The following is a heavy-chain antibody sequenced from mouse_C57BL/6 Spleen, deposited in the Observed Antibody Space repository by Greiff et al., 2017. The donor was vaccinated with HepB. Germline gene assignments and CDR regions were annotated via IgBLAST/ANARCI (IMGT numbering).Heavy chain of an antibody. V-gene: IGHV8-12*01. CDR3: ARITTVVPNY. CDR1: GFSLSTSGMG. J-gene: IGHJ4*01. Sequence: QVQLQESGPGILQSSQTLSLTCSFSGFSLSTSGMGVSWIRQPSGKGLEWLAHIYWDDDKRYNPSLKSRLTISKDTSRNQVFLKITIVDTADTAPYYCARITTVVPNYWGQGTSVTVSS. D-gene: IGHD1-1*01. CDR2: IYWDDDK.